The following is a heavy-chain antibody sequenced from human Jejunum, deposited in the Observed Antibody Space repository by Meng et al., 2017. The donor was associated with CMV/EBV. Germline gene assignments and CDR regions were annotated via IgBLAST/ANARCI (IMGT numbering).Heavy chain of an antibody. CDR2: IRGDDST. D-gene: IGHD4-11*01. Sequence: CAASEFSVSTIYMSGVSQAPGKGLEWVSFIRGDDSTSYTDSVQGRFTISRDNSKNTVYLQMNSLRAEDTAVYYCARACRQVSNCYLDSWGQGILVTVSS. CDR1: EFSVSTIY. CDR3: ARACRQVSNCYLDS. V-gene: IGHV3-53*01. J-gene: IGHJ4*02.